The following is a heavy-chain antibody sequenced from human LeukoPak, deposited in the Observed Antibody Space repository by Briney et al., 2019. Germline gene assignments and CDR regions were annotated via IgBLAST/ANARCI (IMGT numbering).Heavy chain of an antibody. CDR1: GFTFSSYS. V-gene: IGHV3-21*01. D-gene: IGHD3-22*01. CDR3: ASGDSSGYYYDY. J-gene: IGHJ4*02. CDR2: ISSSSSYI. Sequence: GGSLRLPCAASGFTFSSYSMNWVRQAPGKGLEWVSSISSSSSYIYYADSVKGRFTISRDNAKNSLYLQMNSLRAEDTAVYYCASGDSSGYYYDYWGQGTLVTVSS.